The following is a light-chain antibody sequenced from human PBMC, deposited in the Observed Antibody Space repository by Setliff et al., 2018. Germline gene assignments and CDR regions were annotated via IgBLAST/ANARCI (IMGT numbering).Light chain of an antibody. V-gene: IGLV2-11*01. J-gene: IGLJ1*01. CDR1: SSDVGGYNY. CDR2: DVS. CDR3: CSYAGSYTSDV. Sequence: SVLTQPRSVSGSPGQSVTISCTGTSSDVGGYNYVSWYQQHPGKAPKLMIYDVSKRPSGVPDRFSGSKSGNTASLTISGLQAEDEADYYCCSYAGSYTSDVFGTGTKGTVL.